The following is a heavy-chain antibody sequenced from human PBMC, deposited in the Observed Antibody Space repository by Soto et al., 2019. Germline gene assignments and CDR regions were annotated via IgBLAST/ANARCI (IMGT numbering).Heavy chain of an antibody. D-gene: IGHD3-16*01. CDR3: ARELGSFGFDY. V-gene: IGHV4-38-2*02. Sequence: PSETLSLTCAVSGYSISSGYYWGWIRQPPGKGLEWIGSIYHSGSTYYNPSLKSRVTISVDTSKNQFSLKLSSVTAADTAVYYCARELGSFGFDYWGQGTLVTV. CDR2: IYHSGST. CDR1: GYSISSGYY. J-gene: IGHJ4*02.